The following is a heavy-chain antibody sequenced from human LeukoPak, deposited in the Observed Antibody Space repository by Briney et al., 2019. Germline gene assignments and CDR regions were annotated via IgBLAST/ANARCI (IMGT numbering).Heavy chain of an antibody. CDR3: ARGRLRVVAWYY. V-gene: IGHV1-8*01. J-gene: IGHJ4*02. CDR2: MNPNSGNT. CDR1: GYTFTSYD. D-gene: IGHD2-15*01. Sequence: ASVKVSCKASGYTFTSYDINWVRQATGQGLEWMGWMNPNSGNTGYAQKFQGRVTMTRNTSISTAYMELSSLRSEVTAVYYCARGRLRVVAWYYWGQGTLVTVSS.